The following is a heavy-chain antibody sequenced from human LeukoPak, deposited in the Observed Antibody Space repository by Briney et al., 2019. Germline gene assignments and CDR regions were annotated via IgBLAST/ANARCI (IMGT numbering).Heavy chain of an antibody. CDR3: ARDYVSGWYYSYYYYGMDV. CDR2: ISYDGSNK. J-gene: IGHJ6*02. D-gene: IGHD6-19*01. Sequence: GGSLRLSCAASGFTFSNAWMSWVRQAPGKGLEWVAVISYDGSNKYYADSVKGRFTISRDNSKNTLYLQMNSLRAEDTAVYYCARDYVSGWYYSYYYYGMDVWGQGTTVTVSS. V-gene: IGHV3-30-3*01. CDR1: GFTFSNAW.